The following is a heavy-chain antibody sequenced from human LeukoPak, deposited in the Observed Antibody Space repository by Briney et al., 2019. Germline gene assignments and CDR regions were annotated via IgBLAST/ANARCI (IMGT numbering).Heavy chain of an antibody. Sequence: ASVKVSCKASGYTFTSYYMHWVRQAPGQGLEWMGIINPSGGSTSYAQKFQGRVTMTRDTSTSTAYMELRSLRSDDTAVYYCARDHLTKYYYGSGRFDPWGQGTLVTVFS. V-gene: IGHV1-46*01. CDR2: INPSGGST. CDR1: GYTFTSYY. J-gene: IGHJ5*02. CDR3: ARDHLTKYYYGSGRFDP. D-gene: IGHD3-10*01.